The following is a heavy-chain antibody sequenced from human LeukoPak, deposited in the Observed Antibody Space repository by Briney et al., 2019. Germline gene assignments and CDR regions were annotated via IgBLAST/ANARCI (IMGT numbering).Heavy chain of an antibody. J-gene: IGHJ6*02. D-gene: IGHD3-22*01. V-gene: IGHV1-2*02. CDR1: GYTFTGYY. CDR3: AREGSSGYYDGARYGMDV. Sequence: DSVKVSCKASGYTFTGYYMNWVRQAPGQGLEWMGWINPNSGGTNYAKKFQGRVNMTRNTSIITAYMELSRLRSDDTAVYYCAREGSSGYYDGARYGMDVWGQGTTVTVSS. CDR2: INPNSGGT.